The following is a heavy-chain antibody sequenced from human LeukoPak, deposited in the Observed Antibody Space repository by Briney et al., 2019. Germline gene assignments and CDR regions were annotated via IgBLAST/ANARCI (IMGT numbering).Heavy chain of an antibody. CDR1: GFTVSSNY. Sequence: GGSLRLSCAASGFTVSSNYMSWVRQAPGKGLEWVSVIYSGGSTYYADSVKGRFTISRDNSKNTLYLQMNSLRAEDTAVYYCARGESYDSDLDYWGQGTLVTVSS. V-gene: IGHV3-66*01. D-gene: IGHD3-22*01. CDR3: ARGESYDSDLDY. J-gene: IGHJ4*02. CDR2: IYSGGST.